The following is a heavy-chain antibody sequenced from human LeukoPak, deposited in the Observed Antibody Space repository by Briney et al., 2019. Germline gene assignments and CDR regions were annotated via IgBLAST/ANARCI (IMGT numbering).Heavy chain of an antibody. CDR3: ARGREDYGDYVSKTGAFDI. D-gene: IGHD4-17*01. J-gene: IGHJ3*02. CDR2: IYYSGST. Sequence: SETLSLTCTVSGGSISSYYWSWIRKPPGKGLKWIGYIYYSGSTNYNPSLKSRVTISVDTSKNQFSLKLSSVTAADTAVYYCARGREDYGDYVSKTGAFDIWGQGTMVTVSS. CDR1: GGSISSYY. V-gene: IGHV4-59*01.